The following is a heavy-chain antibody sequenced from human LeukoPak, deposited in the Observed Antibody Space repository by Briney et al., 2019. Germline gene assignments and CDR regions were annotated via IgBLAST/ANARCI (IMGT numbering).Heavy chain of an antibody. J-gene: IGHJ4*02. Sequence: GVSLRLSCAASGFTFSSYGMHWVRQAPGKGLEWVAFIRYDGSNKYYAEPVKGRFTISRDNSKNTLYLQMNSLRAEDTAVYYCAKVDDFWSGYYEKELDYWGQGTLVTVSS. CDR3: AKVDDFWSGYYEKELDY. CDR2: IRYDGSNK. V-gene: IGHV3-30*02. CDR1: GFTFSSYG. D-gene: IGHD3-3*01.